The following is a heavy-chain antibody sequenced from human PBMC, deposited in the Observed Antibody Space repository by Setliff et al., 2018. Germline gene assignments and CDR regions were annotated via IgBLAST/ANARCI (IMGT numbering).Heavy chain of an antibody. D-gene: IGHD2-8*02. J-gene: IGHJ4*02. CDR3: SRLVRYCTATTCQRLSGGEF. CDR2: ISSYNGKA. Sequence: ASVKVSCKASGYSFTDYGIAWVRQAPGQGLEWMGWISSYNGKAYYAQKFQGRVTLTTDTSAGTAYMELRSLESDDTAVYYCSRLVRYCTATTCQRLSGGEFWGQGTLVTVSS. V-gene: IGHV1-18*01. CDR1: GYSFTDYG.